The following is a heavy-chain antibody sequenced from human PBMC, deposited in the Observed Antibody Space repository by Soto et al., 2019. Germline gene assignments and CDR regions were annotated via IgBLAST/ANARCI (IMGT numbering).Heavy chain of an antibody. D-gene: IGHD2-15*01. J-gene: IGHJ5*02. Sequence: ASVKVSCKASGYTFTGYYMHWVRQAPGQGLEWMGWINPNSGGTNYAQKFQGWVTMTRDTSISTAYMELSRLRSDDTAVYYCAREAGYCSGGSCSPGGWFDLWGQGTLVTVSS. CDR1: GYTFTGYY. V-gene: IGHV1-2*04. CDR2: INPNSGGT. CDR3: AREAGYCSGGSCSPGGWFDL.